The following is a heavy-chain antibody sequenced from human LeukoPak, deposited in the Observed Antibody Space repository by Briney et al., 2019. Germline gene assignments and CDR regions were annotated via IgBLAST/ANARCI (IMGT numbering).Heavy chain of an antibody. V-gene: IGHV4-61*01. CDR3: ARVVVPAAKVRMNSRFDP. D-gene: IGHD2-2*01. CDR2: IYYSGST. CDR1: GGSVSSGSYY. J-gene: IGHJ5*02. Sequence: SETLSLICTVSGGSVSSGSYYWSWIRKPPGKGLEWIGYIYYSGSTNYNPSLKSRVTISVDTSKNQFSLKLSSVTAADTAVYYCARVVVPAAKVRMNSRFDPWGQGTLVTVSS.